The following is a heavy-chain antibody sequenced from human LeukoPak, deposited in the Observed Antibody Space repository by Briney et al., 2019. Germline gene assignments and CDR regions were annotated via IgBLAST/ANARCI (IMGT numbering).Heavy chain of an antibody. J-gene: IGHJ4*02. CDR2: ISIDGSTT. Sequence: PGGSLRLSCAASRFTFSNFCIHWLRHAPGKGLVWVSRISIDGSTTNYAGSVKGRFTISRDNAKNTVSLQMNGLRVEDTAVYYCARVRTTYYYDTTGYSFDHWGQGTLVTVSS. D-gene: IGHD3-22*01. CDR3: ARVRTTYYYDTTGYSFDH. V-gene: IGHV3-74*01. CDR1: RFTFSNFC.